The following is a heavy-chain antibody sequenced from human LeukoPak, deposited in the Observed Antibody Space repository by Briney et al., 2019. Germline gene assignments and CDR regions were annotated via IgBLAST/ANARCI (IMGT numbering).Heavy chain of an antibody. CDR1: GYTLTSYG. CDR2: ISAYNGNT. D-gene: IGHD3-3*01. V-gene: IGHV1-18*01. J-gene: IGHJ6*03. Sequence: ASVKVSCKASGYTLTSYGISWVRQAPGQGLEWMGWISAYNGNTNYAQKLQGRVTMTTDTSTSTAYMELRSLRSDDTAVYYCARDRPSITIFGVVISSYYMDVWGKGTTVTVSS. CDR3: ARDRPSITIFGVVISSYYMDV.